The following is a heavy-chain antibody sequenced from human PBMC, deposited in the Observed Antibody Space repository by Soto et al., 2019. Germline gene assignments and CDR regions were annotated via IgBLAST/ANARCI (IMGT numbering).Heavy chain of an antibody. J-gene: IGHJ4*02. CDR2: ITGSGGDT. V-gene: IGHV3-23*01. D-gene: IGHD6-25*01. CDR1: EFTFSNYA. Sequence: PGGSLRLSCAASEFTFSNYAMSWVRQAPGKGLEWVSAITGSGGDTYHADSVRGRFTISRDNSKNTLFLQMNRLRADDTAVYYCAKGSASGSPYYFDFWGPGTLVTVS. CDR3: AKGSASGSPYYFDF.